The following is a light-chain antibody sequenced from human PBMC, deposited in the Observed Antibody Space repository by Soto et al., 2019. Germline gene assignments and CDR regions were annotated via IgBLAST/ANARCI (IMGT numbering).Light chain of an antibody. CDR2: AAS. Sequence: DIQMTQSPSSLSASVGDRVTITCRASQGISNFLAWYQQKPGKVPKLLIYAASTLQSGVPSRFSGSESGTDFTLTITSLLPEDVATYDCQKYSSVITFRQGTRLEIK. CDR3: QKYSSVIT. J-gene: IGKJ5*01. V-gene: IGKV1-27*01. CDR1: QGISNF.